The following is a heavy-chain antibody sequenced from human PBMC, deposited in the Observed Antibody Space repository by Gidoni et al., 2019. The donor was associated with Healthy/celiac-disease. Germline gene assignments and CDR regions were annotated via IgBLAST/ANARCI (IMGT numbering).Heavy chain of an antibody. CDR1: GFTFSSYA. CDR2: ISGSGGST. J-gene: IGHJ6*02. D-gene: IGHD6-13*01. V-gene: IGHV3-23*01. CDR3: AKVAGHSSSWYVYYYGMDV. Sequence: EVQLLESGGGLVQPGGSLRLSCAASGFTFSSYAMSWVRQAPGKGLAWVSAISGSGGSTYYADSVKGRFTISRDNSKNTLYLQMNSLRAEDTAVYYCAKVAGHSSSWYVYYYGMDVWGQGTTVTVSS.